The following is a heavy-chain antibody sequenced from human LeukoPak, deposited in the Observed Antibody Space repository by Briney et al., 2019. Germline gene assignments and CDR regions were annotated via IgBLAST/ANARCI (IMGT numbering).Heavy chain of an antibody. J-gene: IGHJ4*02. Sequence: SEALSLTCTVSGGSISTYYWTWIRQPAGRGLEWLGRIYSSGSTNYNPSLKSRVTMSVDTSKNQFSLKLSSVTAADTAVYYCARESSGWYHDYWGQGTLVTVSS. CDR1: GGSISTYY. D-gene: IGHD6-19*01. CDR2: IYSSGST. V-gene: IGHV4-4*07. CDR3: ARESSGWYHDY.